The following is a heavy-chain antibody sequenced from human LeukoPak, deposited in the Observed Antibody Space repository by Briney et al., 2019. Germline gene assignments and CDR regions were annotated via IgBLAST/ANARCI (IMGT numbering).Heavy chain of an antibody. CDR3: ARDLSYYDILTGYSPRYGMDV. CDR1: GYTFTSYG. D-gene: IGHD3-9*01. Sequence: ASVKVSCKASGYTFTSYGISWVRQAPGQGLEWMGWISAYNGNANYAQKLQGRVTMTTDTSTSTAYMELRSLRSDDTAVYYCARDLSYYDILTGYSPRYGMDVWGQGTTVTVSS. V-gene: IGHV1-18*01. J-gene: IGHJ6*02. CDR2: ISAYNGNA.